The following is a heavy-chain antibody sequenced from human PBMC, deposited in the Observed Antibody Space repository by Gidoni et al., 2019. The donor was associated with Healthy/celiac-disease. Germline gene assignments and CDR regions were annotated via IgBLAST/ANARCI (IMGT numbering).Heavy chain of an antibody. CDR3: ARSGDYGDSETFDY. D-gene: IGHD4-17*01. J-gene: IGHJ4*02. CDR1: GFTFSSYG. CDR2: ISYDGSNK. V-gene: IGHV3-30*03. Sequence: QVQLVESGGAVVQPGRSLRLSCAASGFTFSSYGMHWVRQAPGKGLEWVAVISYDGSNKYYADSVKGRFTISRDNSKNTLYLQMNSLRAEDTAVYYCARSGDYGDSETFDYWGQGTLVTVSS.